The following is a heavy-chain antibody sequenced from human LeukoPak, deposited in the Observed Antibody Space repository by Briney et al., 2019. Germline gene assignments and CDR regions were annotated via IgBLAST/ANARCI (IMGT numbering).Heavy chain of an antibody. CDR3: ARDEGLELH. D-gene: IGHD1-7*01. V-gene: IGHV4-30-2*01. J-gene: IGHJ4*02. CDR1: GGSISSGGYY. CDR2: IYHSGST. Sequence: SQTLSLTCTVSGGSISSGGYYWSWIRQPPGKGLEWIGYIYHSGSTYYNPSLKSRVTISVDRSKNQFSLKLSSVTAADTAVYYCARDEGLELHWGQGTLVTVSS.